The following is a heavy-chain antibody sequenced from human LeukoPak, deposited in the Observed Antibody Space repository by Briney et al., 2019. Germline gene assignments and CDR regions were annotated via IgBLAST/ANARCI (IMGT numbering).Heavy chain of an antibody. J-gene: IGHJ4*02. V-gene: IGHV1-69*04. CDR3: ASKSSSRWYYFDY. D-gene: IGHD4-23*01. Sequence: GSSVKVSCKASGGTFSSYAISWVRQAPGQGLEWMGRIIPILGIANYAQKFQGRVTITAYKSTSTAYMELSSLRSEDTAVYYCASKSSSRWYYFDYWGEGNLVTVSS. CDR1: GGTFSSYA. CDR2: IIPILGIA.